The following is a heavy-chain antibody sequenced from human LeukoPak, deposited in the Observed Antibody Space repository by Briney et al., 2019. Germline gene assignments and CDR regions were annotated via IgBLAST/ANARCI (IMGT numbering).Heavy chain of an antibody. J-gene: IGHJ4*02. CDR3: ARSEIGSGSYYDPPFDY. D-gene: IGHD1-26*01. CDR2: IIPIFGTA. V-gene: IGHV1-69*05. CDR1: GYTFTSYD. Sequence: ASVKVSCKASGYTFTSYDINWVRQAPGQGLEWMGGIIPIFGTANYAQKFQGRVTITTDESTSTAYMELSSLRSEDTAVYYCARSEIGSGSYYDPPFDYWGQGTLVTVSS.